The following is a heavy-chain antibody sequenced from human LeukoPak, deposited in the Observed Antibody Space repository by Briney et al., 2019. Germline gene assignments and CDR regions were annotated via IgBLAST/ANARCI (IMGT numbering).Heavy chain of an antibody. CDR3: ASYCTSGVCYPHDAFDI. CDR1: GGSISSYY. Sequence: SETLSLTCTVSGGSISSYYWSWIRQPPGKGLEWIGYIYYSGSTNYNPSLKSRVTISVDTSKNQFSLKLSSVTAADTAVYYCASYCTSGVCYPHDAFDIWGQGTMVTVSS. J-gene: IGHJ3*02. D-gene: IGHD2-8*01. V-gene: IGHV4-59*01. CDR2: IYYSGST.